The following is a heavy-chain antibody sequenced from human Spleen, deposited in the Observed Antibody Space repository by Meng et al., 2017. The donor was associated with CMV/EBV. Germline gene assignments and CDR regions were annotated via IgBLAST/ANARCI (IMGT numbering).Heavy chain of an antibody. V-gene: IGHV5-51*01. Sequence: GGSLRLSCRGSEYNFTRHWIGWVRQMPGKGLEWMGIIYPGDSDTIYSPSFQGQVTLSVDKSKTTAYLHWSSLKASYTAVYYCARCRSGTTGELDYWGQGTLVTVSS. CDR2: IYPGDSDT. CDR1: EYNFTRHW. D-gene: IGHD1-7*01. J-gene: IGHJ4*02. CDR3: ARCRSGTTGELDY.